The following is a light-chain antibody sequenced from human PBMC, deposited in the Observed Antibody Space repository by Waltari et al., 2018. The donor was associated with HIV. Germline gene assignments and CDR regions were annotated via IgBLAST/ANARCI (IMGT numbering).Light chain of an antibody. Sequence: QSVLTQSPSISGTPGQRVAISCSGRSSNIGTNYVSWYQQVPGTTPTLLLFWNTQRPSGVSDRFSGSVSGTSASLAISGLRSDDEANYYCAVWDNSLSAQVFGGGTTLTVL. J-gene: IGLJ3*02. CDR1: SSNIGTNY. CDR2: WNT. CDR3: AVWDNSLSAQV. V-gene: IGLV1-47*01.